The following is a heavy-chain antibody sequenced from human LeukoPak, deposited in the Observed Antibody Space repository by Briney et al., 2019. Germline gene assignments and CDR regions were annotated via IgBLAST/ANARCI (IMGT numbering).Heavy chain of an antibody. V-gene: IGHV1-24*01. CDR2: FDPEDGET. CDR1: GYTLTELS. D-gene: IGHD4-17*01. J-gene: IGHJ4*02. Sequence: ASVKVSCKVSGYTLTELSMHWVRQAPGKGLEWMGGFDPEDGETIYAQKFQGRVTMTEDTSTDTAYMELSSLRSEDTAVYHCATGPMSGIYGDYVGVLDYWGQGTLVTVSS. CDR3: ATGPMSGIYGDYVGVLDY.